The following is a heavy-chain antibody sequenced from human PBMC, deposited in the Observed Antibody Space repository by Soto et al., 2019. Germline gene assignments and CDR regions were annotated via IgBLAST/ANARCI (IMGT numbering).Heavy chain of an antibody. V-gene: IGHV4-34*01. CDR3: ARDKITGLFDY. J-gene: IGHJ4*02. Sequence: QVQLQQWGAGLLNPSETLSPTCAVYGGSFSGYYWTWIRQTPGTGLAWIGEINHRGSTNYNPSLKSRGTISVDTSKNQFSLKLTSVTATDTAVYYCARDKITGLFDYWGQGTLVTVSS. CDR2: INHRGST. CDR1: GGSFSGYY. D-gene: IGHD2-8*02.